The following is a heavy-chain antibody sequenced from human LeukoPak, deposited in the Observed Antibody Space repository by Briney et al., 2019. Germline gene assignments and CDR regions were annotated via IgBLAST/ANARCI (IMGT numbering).Heavy chain of an antibody. CDR3: AKVSVIVVVITPYYFDY. CDR2: INSDGSST. CDR1: GFTFSSYW. V-gene: IGHV3-74*01. J-gene: IGHJ4*02. Sequence: GGSLRLSCAASGFTFSSYWMHWVRQAPGKGLVWVSRINSDGSSTSYADSVKGRFTISRDNSKNTLYLQMNSLRAEDTAVYYCAKVSVIVVVITPYYFDYWGQGTLVTVSS. D-gene: IGHD3-22*01.